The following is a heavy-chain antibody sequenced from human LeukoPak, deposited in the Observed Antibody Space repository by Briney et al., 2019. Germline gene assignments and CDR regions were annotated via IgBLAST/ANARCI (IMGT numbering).Heavy chain of an antibody. J-gene: IGHJ3*02. V-gene: IGHV3-11*01. CDR3: AKIKSGGWYGMDAFDI. CDR1: GFTFSDYY. Sequence: GGSLRLSCAASGFTFSDYYMSWIRQAPGKGLEWVSYISSSGSTIYYADSVKGRFTISGDNAKNSLYLQMNSLRAEDTAVYYCAKIKSGGWYGMDAFDIWGQGTMVTVSS. D-gene: IGHD6-19*01. CDR2: ISSSGSTI.